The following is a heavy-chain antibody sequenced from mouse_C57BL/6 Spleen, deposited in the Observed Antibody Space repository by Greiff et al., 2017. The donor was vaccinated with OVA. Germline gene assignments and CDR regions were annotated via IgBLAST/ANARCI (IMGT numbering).Heavy chain of an antibody. V-gene: IGHV1-26*01. CDR3: ARHYYGSSYYAMDY. J-gene: IGHJ4*01. Sequence: EVQLQQSGPELVKPGASVKISCKASGYTFTDYYMNWVKQSHGKSLEWIGDINPNNGGTSYNQKFKGKATLTVDKSSSTAYMELRSLTSEDSAVYYCARHYYGSSYYAMDYWGQGTSVTVSS. D-gene: IGHD1-1*01. CDR2: INPNNGGT. CDR1: GYTFTDYY.